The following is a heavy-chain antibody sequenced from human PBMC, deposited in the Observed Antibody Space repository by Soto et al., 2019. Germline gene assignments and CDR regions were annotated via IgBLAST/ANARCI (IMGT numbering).Heavy chain of an antibody. V-gene: IGHV3-72*01. CDR1: GFTFSDHY. Sequence: EVQLVESGGGLVQPGGSLRLSCAASGFTFSDHYMDWVRQAPGKGLEWVGRTRNKAKSFTTEYAASVKGRFTISRDDSKKSLYLQMNSLNTEDTAVYYCARVSGPTEGYTYGYWGQGTLVTVSS. J-gene: IGHJ4*02. CDR3: ARVSGPTEGYTYGY. CDR2: TRNKAKSFTT. D-gene: IGHD5-18*01.